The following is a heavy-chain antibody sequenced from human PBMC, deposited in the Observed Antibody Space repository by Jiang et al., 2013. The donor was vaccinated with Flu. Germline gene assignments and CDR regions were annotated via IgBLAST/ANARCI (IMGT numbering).Heavy chain of an antibody. J-gene: IGHJ4*02. D-gene: IGHD2-2*02. CDR3: ARESPRFCTSTSCYRMFDY. CDR1: GDSVSSNVFA. V-gene: IGHV6-1*01. CDR2: TYYRSKWYN. Sequence: TCAISGDSVSSNVFAWNWLRQSPSRGLEWLGRTYYRSKWYNDYAISVKSRVTINPDTSKNQFSLQLNSVTPEDTAVYYCARESPRFCTSTSCYRMFDYWGQGTLVTVSS.